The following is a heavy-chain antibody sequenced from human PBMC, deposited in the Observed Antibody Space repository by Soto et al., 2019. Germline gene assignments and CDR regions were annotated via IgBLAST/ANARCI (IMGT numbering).Heavy chain of an antibody. CDR1: GYTFTGYY. CDR3: AREGGSYSRAFDY. D-gene: IGHD1-26*01. J-gene: IGHJ4*02. V-gene: IGHV1-2*02. CDR2: INPNSGGT. Sequence: GASVKVSCKASGYTFTGYYMHWVRQAPGQGLEWMGWINPNSGGTNYAQKFQGRVTMTRDTSISTAYMELSRLRSDDTAVYYCAREGGSYSRAFDYWGQGTLVTVSS.